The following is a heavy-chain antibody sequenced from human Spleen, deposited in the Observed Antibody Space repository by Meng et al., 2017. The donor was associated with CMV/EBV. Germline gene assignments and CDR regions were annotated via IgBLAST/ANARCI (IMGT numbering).Heavy chain of an antibody. CDR3: ARARALEWLEALPDAFNI. CDR1: GYTFTSYG. CDR2: ISTYNGHT. Sequence: ASVKVSCKASGYTFTSYGISWVRQAPGQGLEWLGWISTYNGHTGYVQKLQGRVTMTTDTSTSTAYLELRSLRSDDTAVYYCARARALEWLEALPDAFNIWGQGTMVTVSS. V-gene: IGHV1-18*01. J-gene: IGHJ3*02. D-gene: IGHD3-3*01.